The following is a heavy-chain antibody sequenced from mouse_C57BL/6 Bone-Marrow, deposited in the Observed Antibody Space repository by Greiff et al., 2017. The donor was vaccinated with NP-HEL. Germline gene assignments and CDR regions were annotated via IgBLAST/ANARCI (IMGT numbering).Heavy chain of an antibody. J-gene: IGHJ2*01. CDR1: GFTFSSYA. Sequence: EVQVVESGGGLVKPGGSLKLSCAASGFTFSSYAMSWVRQTPEKRLEWVATISAGGSYTYYPDNVQGRFTISRDNAKNNLYLQMSHLKSESTAMYYCARGYYGSSSYVDYWGQGTTLTVSS. CDR2: ISAGGSYT. V-gene: IGHV5-4*01. CDR3: ARGYYGSSSYVDY. D-gene: IGHD1-1*01.